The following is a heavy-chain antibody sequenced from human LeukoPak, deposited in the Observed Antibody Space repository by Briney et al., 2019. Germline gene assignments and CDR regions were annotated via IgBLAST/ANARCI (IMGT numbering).Heavy chain of an antibody. CDR3: ARGAPIFYYFGS. CDR1: GYIFTDYW. Sequence: GESLKISCKASGYIFTDYWIGWVRQVPGKGLEWMGIIYPDDSDTRYSPSFQGQVTISADKSTSTAYLQWSSLKASDTAMYYCARGAPIFYYFGSWGQGTLVSVSA. V-gene: IGHV5-51*01. CDR2: IYPDDSDT. D-gene: IGHD3-22*01. J-gene: IGHJ5*02.